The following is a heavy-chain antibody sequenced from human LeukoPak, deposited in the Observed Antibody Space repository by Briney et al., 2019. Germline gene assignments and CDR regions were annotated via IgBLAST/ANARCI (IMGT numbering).Heavy chain of an antibody. CDR3: ARDPPDY. CDR2: ILNSGTTT. CDR1: GFTLSSYE. J-gene: IGHJ4*02. Sequence: VGSLRLTCPASGFTLSSYEMNRVRQAPGKGPEWVSYILNSGTTTYYADSVKGRFTISRDNAKNSLYLQMNSLRAEDTGVYYCARDPPDYWGQGILVTVSS. V-gene: IGHV3-48*03.